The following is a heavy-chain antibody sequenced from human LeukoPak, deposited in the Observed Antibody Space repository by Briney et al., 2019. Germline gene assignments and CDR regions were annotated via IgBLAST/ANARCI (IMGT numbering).Heavy chain of an antibody. D-gene: IGHD1-20*01. CDR1: GYTFTGYY. Sequence: SVKVSCKASGYTFTGYYMHWVRQAPGQGLEWMGGIIPIFGTANYAQKFQGRVTITTDESTSTAYMELSSLRSEDTAVYYCARTRFNWNDLTLDYWGQGTLVTVSS. CDR2: IIPIFGTA. CDR3: ARTRFNWNDLTLDY. V-gene: IGHV1-69*05. J-gene: IGHJ4*02.